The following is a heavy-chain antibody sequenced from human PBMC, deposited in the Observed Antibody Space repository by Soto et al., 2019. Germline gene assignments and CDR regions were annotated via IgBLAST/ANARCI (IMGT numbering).Heavy chain of an antibody. Sequence: EVQLVESGGGLVQPGRSLRLSCAASGFTFDDYAMHWVRQAPGKGLEWVSGNSWNSGNIGYADSVKGRFTISRDNAKNSLYLQMNSLRAEDTALYYCARGSGYSVYHYMDVWGKGTTVTVSS. CDR1: GFTFDDYA. CDR3: ARGSGYSVYHYMDV. V-gene: IGHV3-9*01. CDR2: NSWNSGNI. D-gene: IGHD5-12*01. J-gene: IGHJ6*03.